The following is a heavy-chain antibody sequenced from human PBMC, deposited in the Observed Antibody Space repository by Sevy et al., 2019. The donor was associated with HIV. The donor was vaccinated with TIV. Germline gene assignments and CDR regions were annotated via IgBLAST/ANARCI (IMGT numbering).Heavy chain of an antibody. CDR1: GFTFSSYA. Sequence: GGSLRLSCAASGFTFSSYAMSWVRQAPGKGLEWVSAISGSGGSTYYADSVKGRFTISRDNSKNMLYLQMNSLRAEDTAVYYCATAPPSSIVVVSAASFDYWGQGTLVTVSS. D-gene: IGHD2-2*01. J-gene: IGHJ4*02. CDR3: ATAPPSSIVVVSAASFDY. V-gene: IGHV3-23*01. CDR2: ISGSGGST.